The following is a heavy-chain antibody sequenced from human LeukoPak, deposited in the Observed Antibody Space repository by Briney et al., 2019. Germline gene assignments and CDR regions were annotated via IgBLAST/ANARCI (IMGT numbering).Heavy chain of an antibody. Sequence: GESLKISCKGSGXSFNSYWNGRVRQMPGKGLEWMGTIYPGDSETRYSPSFQGQVTMSADKSISTAYLQWSSLKASDTAMYYCARGTARFDYWGQGTLVTVSS. CDR1: GXSFNSYW. D-gene: IGHD1-1*01. CDR2: IYPGDSET. V-gene: IGHV5-51*01. CDR3: ARGTARFDY. J-gene: IGHJ4*02.